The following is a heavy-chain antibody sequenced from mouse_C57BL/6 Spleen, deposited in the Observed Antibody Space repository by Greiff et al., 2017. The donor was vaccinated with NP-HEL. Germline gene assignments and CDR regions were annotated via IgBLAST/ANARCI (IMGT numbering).Heavy chain of an antibody. J-gene: IGHJ1*03. CDR3: ARTYYYGSSYSHWYFDV. CDR2: IDPSDSYT. D-gene: IGHD1-1*01. V-gene: IGHV1-69*01. CDR1: GYTFTSYW. Sequence: QVQLKESGAELVMPGASVKLSCKASGYTFTSYWMHWVKQRPGQGLEWIGEIDPSDSYTNYNQKFKGKSTLTVDKSSSTAYMQLSSLTSEDSAVYYCARTYYYGSSYSHWYFDVWGTGTTVTVSS.